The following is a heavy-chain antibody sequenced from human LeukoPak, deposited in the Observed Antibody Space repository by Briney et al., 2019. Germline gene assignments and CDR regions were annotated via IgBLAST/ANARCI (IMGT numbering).Heavy chain of an antibody. CDR2: INPSGGST. V-gene: IGHV1-46*01. Sequence: GASVKVSCKASGYTFTSYYMHWVRQAPGQGLEWMGIINPSGGSTSYAQKFQGRVTMTRDTSTSTVYMELSSLRSEDTAVYYCGRDPGPTTVTTDAWGQGTLVTVSS. J-gene: IGHJ5*02. D-gene: IGHD4-17*01. CDR1: GYTFTSYY. CDR3: GRDPGPTTVTTDA.